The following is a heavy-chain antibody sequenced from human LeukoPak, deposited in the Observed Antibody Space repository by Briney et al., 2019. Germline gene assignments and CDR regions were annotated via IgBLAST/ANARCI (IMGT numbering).Heavy chain of an antibody. CDR1: GGSFSGYY. D-gene: IGHD3-16*02. CDR3: ARYSAYYDYVWGSYRKPSAFDI. CDR2: INHSGST. Sequence: SETLSLTCAVYGGSFSGYYWSWIRQPPGKGLEWIEEINHSGSTNYNPSLKSRVTISVDTSKNQFSLKLSSVTAADTAVYYCARYSAYYDYVWGSYRKPSAFDIWGQGTMVTVSS. J-gene: IGHJ3*02. V-gene: IGHV4-34*01.